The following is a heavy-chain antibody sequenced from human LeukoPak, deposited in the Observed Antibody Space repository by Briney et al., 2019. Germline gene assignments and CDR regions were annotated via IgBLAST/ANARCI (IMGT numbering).Heavy chain of an antibody. Sequence: PSETLSLTCAVYGGSFSSYYWSWIRQPPGKGLEWIGEINHSGSTNYNPSLKSRVTISVDTSKNQFSLKLSSVTAADTAVYYCARGWLSSWSGYFDYWGQGTLATVSS. CDR3: ARGWLSSWSGYFDY. D-gene: IGHD6-13*01. CDR1: GGSFSSYY. CDR2: INHSGST. V-gene: IGHV4-34*01. J-gene: IGHJ4*02.